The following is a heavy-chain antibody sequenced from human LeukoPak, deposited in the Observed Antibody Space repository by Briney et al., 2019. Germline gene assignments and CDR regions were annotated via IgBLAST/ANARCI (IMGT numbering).Heavy chain of an antibody. V-gene: IGHV3-30-3*01. CDR2: ISYAGTNK. CDR3: AKGPLRGTAAAIDY. J-gene: IGHJ4*02. Sequence: GTSLRLSCVVSGFTLTNYALHWVRQAPGKGLEWVAVISYAGTNKYYADSVKGRFTISRDISTDTLWLQMDSLRTEDTAVYYCAKGPLRGTAAAIDYWGQGTLVTVSS. CDR1: GFTLTNYA. D-gene: IGHD2-2*01.